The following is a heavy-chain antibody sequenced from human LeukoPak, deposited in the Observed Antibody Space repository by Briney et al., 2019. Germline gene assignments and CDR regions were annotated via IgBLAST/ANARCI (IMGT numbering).Heavy chain of an antibody. Sequence: GGSLRLSCAASGFTFGSYAMSWVRQAPGKGLEWVSAISGSGGSTYYADSVKGRFTISRDNSKNTLYLQMNSLRAEDTAVYYCAKGEIGYSYGYYFDYWGQGTLVTVSS. V-gene: IGHV3-23*01. CDR1: GFTFGSYA. CDR3: AKGEIGYSYGYYFDY. CDR2: ISGSGGST. J-gene: IGHJ4*02. D-gene: IGHD5-18*01.